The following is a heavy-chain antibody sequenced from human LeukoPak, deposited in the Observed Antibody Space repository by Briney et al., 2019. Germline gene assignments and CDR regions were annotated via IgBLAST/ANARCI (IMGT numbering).Heavy chain of an antibody. CDR2: ISSSGSTI. CDR1: GFSFSSYE. CDR3: AELGITMIGGV. V-gene: IGHV3-48*03. Sequence: GGSLRLACAASGFSFSSYEMNWVRQAPGKGLEWVSYISSSGSTIYYADSVKGRFTISKDNAKNSLYLQMNSLRAEDTAVYYCAELGITMIGGVWGKGTTVTISS. D-gene: IGHD3-10*02. J-gene: IGHJ6*04.